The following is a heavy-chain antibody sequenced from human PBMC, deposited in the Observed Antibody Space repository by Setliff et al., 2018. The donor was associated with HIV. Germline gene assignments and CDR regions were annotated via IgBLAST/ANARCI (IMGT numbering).Heavy chain of an antibody. D-gene: IGHD2-2*02. CDR2: IRFDGGNK. CDR3: ARDAAAPAAIEGAFDI. Sequence: RLSCAASGFAFSSYGIHWVRQAPGKGLQWVAFIRFDGGNKFYVDSVKGRFTISRDNTKNSLYLQLNSLRAEDTAVYYCARDAAAPAAIEGAFDIWGQGTMVTVSS. J-gene: IGHJ3*02. V-gene: IGHV3-30*02. CDR1: GFAFSSYG.